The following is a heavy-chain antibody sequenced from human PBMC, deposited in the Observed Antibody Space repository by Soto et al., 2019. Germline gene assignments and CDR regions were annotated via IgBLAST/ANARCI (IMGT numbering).Heavy chain of an antibody. CDR1: GFTFSSYA. J-gene: IGHJ3*02. CDR3: AKGSSSWYKVFDAFDI. D-gene: IGHD6-13*01. V-gene: IGHV3-23*01. CDR2: ISGSGGST. Sequence: EVQLLESGGGLVQPGGSLRLSCAASGFTFSSYAMSWVRQAPGKGLEWVSAISGSGGSTYYADSVKGRFTISRDNSKNTLYLQMSSLRAEDTAVYYCAKGSSSWYKVFDAFDIWGQGTMVTVSS.